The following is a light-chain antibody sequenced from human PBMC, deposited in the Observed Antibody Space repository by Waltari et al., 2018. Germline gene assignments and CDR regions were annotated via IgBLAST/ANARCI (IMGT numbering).Light chain of an antibody. CDR3: QQSYTAPEVT. V-gene: IGKV1-39*01. CDR2: GAS. CDR1: HSISNY. J-gene: IGKJ4*01. Sequence: DIQMTQSPASLSAYVGDRVTITCRASHSISNYLNWYQYQPGKAPKLLIYGASSLQSGVPSRFSGSGSGTDFTLTITSLQPEDFATYYCQQSYTAPEVTFGGGTKMEI.